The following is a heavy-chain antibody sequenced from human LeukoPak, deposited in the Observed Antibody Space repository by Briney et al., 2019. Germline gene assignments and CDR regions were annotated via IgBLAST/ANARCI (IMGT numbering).Heavy chain of an antibody. D-gene: IGHD3-22*01. Sequence: GGSLRLSCAASGFTFSSYSMTWVRQAPGKGLEWVSSISSSSSYIYYADSVKGRFTISRDNAKNSLYLQMNSLRAEDTAVYYCARAHYYDSSGYFNFDYWGQGTLVTVSS. V-gene: IGHV3-21*01. CDR3: ARAHYYDSSGYFNFDY. J-gene: IGHJ4*02. CDR2: ISSSSSYI. CDR1: GFTFSSYS.